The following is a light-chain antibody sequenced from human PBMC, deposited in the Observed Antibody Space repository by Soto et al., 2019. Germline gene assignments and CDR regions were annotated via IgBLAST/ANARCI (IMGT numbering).Light chain of an antibody. CDR1: SSDVGDYNY. CDR2: EVS. V-gene: IGLV2-14*01. CDR3: GSYASSNSWV. J-gene: IGLJ3*02. Sequence: QSVLTQPASVSGSPGQSITISCTGTSSDVGDYNYVSWYQHHPGKAPKLMVYEVSNRPSGVSNRFSGSKSGNTASLTTSGLQAEDEADYYCGSYASSNSWVFGGGTKVTVL.